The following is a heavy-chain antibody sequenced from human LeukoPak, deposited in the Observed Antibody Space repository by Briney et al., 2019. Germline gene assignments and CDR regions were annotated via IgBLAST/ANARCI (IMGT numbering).Heavy chain of an antibody. Sequence: SETLSLTCTVSGGSISSYYWRWIRQPPGKGLEWIGYIYYSGSTNYNPSLKSRVTISVDTSKNQFSLKLSSVTAADTAVYYCARGYYGSGSNHDAFDIWGQGTMVTVSS. CDR3: ARGYYGSGSNHDAFDI. CDR2: IYYSGST. V-gene: IGHV4-59*01. D-gene: IGHD3-10*01. J-gene: IGHJ3*02. CDR1: GGSISSYY.